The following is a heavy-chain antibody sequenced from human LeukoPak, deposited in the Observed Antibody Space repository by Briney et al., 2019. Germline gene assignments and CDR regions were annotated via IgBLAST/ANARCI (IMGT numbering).Heavy chain of an antibody. CDR3: ARGGSYGSFDY. D-gene: IGHD3-16*01. Sequence: GGSLRLSCAASGFTFSSYAMSWVRQAPGKGLEWVANIKQDGSGKNYVDSVKGRFTISKDNAQNSLYLQMNSLRAEDTAVYYCARGGSYGSFDYWGQGTLVTVSS. CDR1: GFTFSSYA. J-gene: IGHJ4*02. CDR2: IKQDGSGK. V-gene: IGHV3-7*01.